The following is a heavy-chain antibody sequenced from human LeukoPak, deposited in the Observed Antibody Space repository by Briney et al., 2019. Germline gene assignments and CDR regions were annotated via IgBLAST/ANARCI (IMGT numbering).Heavy chain of an antibody. CDR3: ARAGYTNAFDI. Sequence: GGSLRLSCAASGFTFSSYSMNWVRQAPGKGLEWVSSISSSSSYIYYADSVKGRFTVSRDNAKNSLYLQMNSLRAEDTAVYYCARAGYTNAFDIWGQGTMVTVSS. CDR2: ISSSSSYI. D-gene: IGHD5-24*01. CDR1: GFTFSSYS. V-gene: IGHV3-21*01. J-gene: IGHJ3*02.